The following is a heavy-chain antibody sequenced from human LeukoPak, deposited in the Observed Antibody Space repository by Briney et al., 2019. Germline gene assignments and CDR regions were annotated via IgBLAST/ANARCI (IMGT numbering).Heavy chain of an antibody. CDR3: TDGFDI. CDR1: GFTFDDFA. V-gene: IGHV3-9*01. Sequence: GRSLRLSCAASGFTFDDFAMQWVRQAPGKGLEWVSGISFNSSSIGYADSVKGRFTISRDNAMNSLYLQMNSLRAEDTALYYCTDGFDIWGQGTMVTVSS. CDR2: ISFNSSSI. J-gene: IGHJ3*02.